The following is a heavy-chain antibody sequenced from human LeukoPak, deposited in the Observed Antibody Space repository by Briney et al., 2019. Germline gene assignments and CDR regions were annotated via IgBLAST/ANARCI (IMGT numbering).Heavy chain of an antibody. J-gene: IGHJ4*02. V-gene: IGHV3-30*04. D-gene: IGHD3-10*01. CDR1: GFTFSSYA. Sequence: GGSLRLSCAASGFTFSSYAMNWVRQAPGKGLEWVAVISYDGSNKYYADSVKGRFTISRDNSKNTLYLQMNSLRAEDTAVYYCAKNPYYYGSGSYSEFDYWGQGTLVTVSS. CDR3: AKNPYYYGSGSYSEFDY. CDR2: ISYDGSNK.